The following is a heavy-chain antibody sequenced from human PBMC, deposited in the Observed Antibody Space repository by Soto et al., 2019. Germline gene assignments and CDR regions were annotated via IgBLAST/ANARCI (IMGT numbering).Heavy chain of an antibody. CDR2: IKYDGSVK. D-gene: IGHD3-3*01. CDR3: ARTNFLDY. V-gene: IGHV3-7*03. CDR1: GFTFSGQW. J-gene: IGHJ4*02. Sequence: GGSLRLSCAASGFTFSGQWMNWVRQVPGKGLEWVDNIKYDGSVKYYVDSVKGRFTISRDNTKNSVFLQMDSLRAVDTAIYYCARTNFLDYWGQGTLVTVCS.